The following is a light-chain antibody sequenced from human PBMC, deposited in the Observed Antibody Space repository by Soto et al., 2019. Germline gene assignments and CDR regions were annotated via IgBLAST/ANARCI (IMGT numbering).Light chain of an antibody. Sequence: QSVLTQPPSVSGAPGQRVTISCTGSSSNIGADYDVHWYQQVPGTAPKLLIYGNINRPSGIPDRFSGSKSGTSASLAITGLQAEDEADYHCQSYDSSLDGWVFGGGTQLTVL. CDR3: QSYDSSLDGWV. CDR1: SSNIGADYD. V-gene: IGLV1-40*01. CDR2: GNI. J-gene: IGLJ3*02.